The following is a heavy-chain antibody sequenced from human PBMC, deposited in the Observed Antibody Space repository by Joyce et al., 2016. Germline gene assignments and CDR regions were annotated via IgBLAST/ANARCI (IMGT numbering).Heavy chain of an antibody. Sequence: EVQVVESGGDLIQQGGSLRLSCAVSGFTVSNSDMNWVRQAPGKGLEWVSVLYGGGGTYYADSVKGRFTISRDNSKNTLYLQMNSLRAEDTAVYYCARRRDWGQGTLVIVSS. CDR2: LYGGGGT. J-gene: IGHJ1*01. V-gene: IGHV3-53*01. CDR3: ARRRD. CDR1: GFTVSNSD.